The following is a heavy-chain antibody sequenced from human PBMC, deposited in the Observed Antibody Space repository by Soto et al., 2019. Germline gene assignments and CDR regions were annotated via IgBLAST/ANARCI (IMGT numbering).Heavy chain of an antibody. CDR3: ARVGRGYYDSSGDDY. CDR1: GFTFSSYA. J-gene: IGHJ4*02. Sequence: EVQLLESGGGLVQPGGSLRLSCAASGFTFSSYAMSWVRQAPGKGLEWVSAISGSGGSTYYADSVKGRFTISRDNSKNTLYLQMNSLRAEDTAVYYCARVGRGYYDSSGDDYWGQGTLVTVSS. D-gene: IGHD3-22*01. CDR2: ISGSGGST. V-gene: IGHV3-23*01.